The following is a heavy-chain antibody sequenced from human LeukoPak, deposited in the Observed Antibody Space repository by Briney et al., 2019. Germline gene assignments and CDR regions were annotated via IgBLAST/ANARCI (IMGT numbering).Heavy chain of an antibody. CDR3: ARGFGDWGLSWFDP. J-gene: IGHJ5*02. V-gene: IGHV4-61*01. D-gene: IGHD3-10*01. Sequence: SETLSLTCTVSGGSVSSGSYYWSWIRQPPGKGLEWIGYIYYSGSAKYNPSLKSRVTISVDTSKNQFSLKLTSVTAADTDVYYCARGFGDWGLSWFDPWGQGTLVTVSS. CDR1: GGSVSSGSYY. CDR2: IYYSGSA.